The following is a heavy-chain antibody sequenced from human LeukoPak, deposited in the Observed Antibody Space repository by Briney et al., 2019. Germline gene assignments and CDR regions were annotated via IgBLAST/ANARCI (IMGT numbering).Heavy chain of an antibody. J-gene: IGHJ4*02. CDR3: ARDKTFEVVNYFDY. Sequence: SETLSLTCTVSGGSISSGSYYWSWIRQPPGNGLEWIGSIYYSGSTYYNPSLKTRVTISLDTSKNQFSLKLHSVTAADTAVYDCARDKTFEVVNYFDYWGQGTLVTVSS. D-gene: IGHD3-3*01. CDR2: IYYSGST. V-gene: IGHV4-39*07. CDR1: GGSISSGSYY.